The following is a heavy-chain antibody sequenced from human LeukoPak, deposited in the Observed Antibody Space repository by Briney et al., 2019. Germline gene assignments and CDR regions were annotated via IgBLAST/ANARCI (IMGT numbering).Heavy chain of an antibody. Sequence: SETLSLTCAVYGGSFNDYYWSWIRQPPGKGLEWIGEINHSGSTNYNPSLKSRVTISVDTSKNQFSLKLSSVTAADTAVYYCARDQESKDYYYYYYMDVWGKGTTVTVSS. J-gene: IGHJ6*03. CDR2: INHSGST. CDR1: GGSFNDYY. CDR3: ARDQESKDYYYYYYMDV. V-gene: IGHV4-34*01.